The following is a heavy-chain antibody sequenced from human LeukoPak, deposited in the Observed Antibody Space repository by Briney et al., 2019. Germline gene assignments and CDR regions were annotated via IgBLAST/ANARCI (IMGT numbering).Heavy chain of an antibody. D-gene: IGHD1-26*01. J-gene: IGHJ6*03. Sequence: GASVRVSCKASGYTFTSYYMHWVRQAPGQGLEWMGIINPSGGSTSYAQKFQGRVTMTRDTSTSTVYMELSSLRSEDTAVDYCARDIRQIVGATTYPYYYYYMDVWGKGTTVTISS. CDR2: INPSGGST. CDR3: ARDIRQIVGATTYPYYYYYMDV. V-gene: IGHV1-46*01. CDR1: GYTFTSYY.